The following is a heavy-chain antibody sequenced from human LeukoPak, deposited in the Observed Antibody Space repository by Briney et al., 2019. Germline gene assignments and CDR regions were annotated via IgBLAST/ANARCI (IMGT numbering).Heavy chain of an antibody. CDR2: IYYSGST. Sequence: SETLSLTCTVSGGSISGSSYYWGWIRQPPGKGLEWIGNIYYSGSTYYNPSLKSRVTISVDTSKNQFSLKLSSVTAADTAVYYCAILTSSGFDIWGQGTMVTVSS. J-gene: IGHJ3*02. V-gene: IGHV4-39*01. CDR3: AILTSSGFDI. CDR1: GGSISGSSYY. D-gene: IGHD3-9*01.